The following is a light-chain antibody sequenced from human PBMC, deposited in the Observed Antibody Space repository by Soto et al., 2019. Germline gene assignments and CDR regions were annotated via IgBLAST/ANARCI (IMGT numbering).Light chain of an antibody. CDR3: RQSIELRLT. Sequence: IVMTQTPLSLSVTPGQPASISCKTTQSPLRSEGRRCVYWYLQKRGATPQLLIYEVSSGCSEVPDKLGGRESGTDCTLKIRRVEAEDVGVYYCRQSIELRLTLGGGPKVEIK. J-gene: IGKJ4*01. CDR2: EVS. V-gene: IGKV2-29*03. CDR1: QSPLRSEGRRC.